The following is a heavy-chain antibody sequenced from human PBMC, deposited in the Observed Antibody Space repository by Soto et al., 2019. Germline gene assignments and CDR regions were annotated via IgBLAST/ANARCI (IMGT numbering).Heavy chain of an antibody. D-gene: IGHD5-12*01. Sequence: GGSLRLSCAASGFIFTNYAMNWVRQGPGQGLEWVSVIGGRGNSAYYADSVQGRFTISRDNSKNTLSLQMSSLTADDTAISYYVREGRGSFDFWGRGTMVTVS. J-gene: IGHJ3*01. V-gene: IGHV3-23*01. CDR2: IGGRGNSA. CDR3: VREGRGSFDF. CDR1: GFIFTNYA.